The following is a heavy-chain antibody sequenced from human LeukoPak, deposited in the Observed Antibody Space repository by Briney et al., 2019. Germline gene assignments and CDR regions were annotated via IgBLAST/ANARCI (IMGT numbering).Heavy chain of an antibody. CDR1: GYTFTSYD. D-gene: IGHD6-19*01. CDR2: MNPNSGNT. Sequence: ASVKVSCKASGYTFTSYDINWVRQATGQGLEWMGWMNPNSGNTNYAQKLQGRVTMTTDTSTSTAYMELRSLRSDDTAVYYCARGISGWYPFDYWGQGTLVTVSS. CDR3: ARGISGWYPFDY. V-gene: IGHV1-8*01. J-gene: IGHJ4*02.